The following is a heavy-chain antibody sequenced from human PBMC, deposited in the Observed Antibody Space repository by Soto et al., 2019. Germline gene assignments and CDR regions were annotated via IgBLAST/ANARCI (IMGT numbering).Heavy chain of an antibody. D-gene: IGHD3-10*01. V-gene: IGHV1-69*01. CDR2: NVPLINVS. J-gene: IGHJ2*01. CDR3: ARRRLGYGSWYFDL. CDR1: GGAFSSYA. Sequence: QVQLVQSGAEVKKPGSSVKVSCKASGGAFSSYAISWVRQAPGQGLESEGGNVPLINVSNYAQKFQGRDTITADEPTSTAYMDHSNLTSEDTAVYYCARRRLGYGSWYFDLWGRGTLITVSS.